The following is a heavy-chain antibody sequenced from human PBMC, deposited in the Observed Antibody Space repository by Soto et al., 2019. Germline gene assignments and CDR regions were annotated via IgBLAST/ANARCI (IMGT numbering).Heavy chain of an antibody. D-gene: IGHD6-19*01. V-gene: IGHV3-30*18. J-gene: IGHJ6*02. CDR2: ISYDGSNN. CDR1: GFTFSSYG. CDR3: AKGGSGWYGYYYYGMDV. Sequence: VQLVESGGGVVQPGRSLRLSCAASGFTFSSYGMHWVRQAPGKGLEWVAVISYDGSNNYYADSVKGRFTISRDNSKNTLYLQMNSLRAEDTAVYYCAKGGSGWYGYYYYGMDVWGQGTTVTVSS.